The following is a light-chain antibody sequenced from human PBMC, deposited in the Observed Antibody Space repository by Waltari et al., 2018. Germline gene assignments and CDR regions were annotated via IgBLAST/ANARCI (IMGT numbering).Light chain of an antibody. V-gene: IGKV3-20*01. CDR1: QSVSRS. CDR2: DAS. CDR3: QKYVSLPAT. Sequence: EIVLTQSPGTLSLSPGERATLSCRASQSVSRSLAWYPQKHGQAPRLLIYDASTRATGIPDRVSGSGSGTDFSLTISRLEPEDFAVYYCQKYVSLPATFGQGTKVEIK. J-gene: IGKJ1*01.